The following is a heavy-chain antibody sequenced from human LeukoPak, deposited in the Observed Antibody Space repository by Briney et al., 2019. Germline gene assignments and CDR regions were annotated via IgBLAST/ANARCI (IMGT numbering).Heavy chain of an antibody. CDR1: GYSISSGYY. V-gene: IGHV4-38-2*02. J-gene: IGHJ1*01. Sequence: SETLSLTCTVSGYSISSGYYWGWIRQPPGKGLEWIGSIHHSGSTNYNPSLKSRVTISLDTSKNQFSLKLSSVTAADTAAYYCARAYGGNSQYFQHWGQGTLVTVSS. CDR2: IHHSGST. CDR3: ARAYGGNSQYFQH. D-gene: IGHD4-23*01.